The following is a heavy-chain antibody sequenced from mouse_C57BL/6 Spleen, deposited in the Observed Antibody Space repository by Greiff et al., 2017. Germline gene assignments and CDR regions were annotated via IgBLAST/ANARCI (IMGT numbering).Heavy chain of an antibody. V-gene: IGHV1-47*01. CDR2: FHPDNDDT. J-gene: IGHJ2*01. D-gene: IGHD2-1*01. CDR1: GFTFTTYP. Sequence: VKLMESGAELVKPGASVKLSCKASGFTFTTYPIEWMKQTHGKSLDWIGHFHPDNDDTKYNETFKGQATLTVENSSSTVYLELSRLTSDDSAVYYCAIYGKGYWGQGTTLTVSS. CDR3: AIYGKGY.